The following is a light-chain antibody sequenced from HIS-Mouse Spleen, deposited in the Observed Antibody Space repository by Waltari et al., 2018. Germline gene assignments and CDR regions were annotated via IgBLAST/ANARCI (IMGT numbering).Light chain of an antibody. CDR2: KAS. Sequence: DIQMTQSPSTLSASVGDRVTITCRASQRISSRFAWYQQKPGKAPKLLIYKASSLESGVPSRVSGSGSGTEFTLTISSLQPDDFATYYCQQYNSYSLTFGGGTKVEIK. CDR1: QRISSR. CDR3: QQYNSYSLT. J-gene: IGKJ4*01. V-gene: IGKV1-5*03.